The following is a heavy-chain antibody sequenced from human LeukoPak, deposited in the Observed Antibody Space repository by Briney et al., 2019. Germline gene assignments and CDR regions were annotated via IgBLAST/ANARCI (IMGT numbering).Heavy chain of an antibody. CDR3: AKETVVVVAATPDAFDI. J-gene: IGHJ3*02. CDR1: GFTFSSYA. Sequence: GGSLRLSCAASGFTFSSYAMSWVRHAPGEGLEGVSDISGGGGSTHYADSVKDRFTISRDNSKNTLYLQMNSLRAEDTAVYYCAKETVVVVAATPDAFDIWGQGTMVTVPS. CDR2: ISGGGGST. V-gene: IGHV3-23*01. D-gene: IGHD2-15*01.